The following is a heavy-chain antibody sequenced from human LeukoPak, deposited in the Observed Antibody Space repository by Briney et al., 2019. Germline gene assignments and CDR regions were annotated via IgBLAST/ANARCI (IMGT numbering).Heavy chain of an antibody. Sequence: PGGSLRLSCAASVFTLNSYTMRWVRQAQWKGLEWVSYIVSHGRAIYYADSVKGRFTISRDNAQNSLFLHMNSLRAEDTAVYYCARDQVGEYYFDYWGQGTLVIVSS. V-gene: IGHV3-48*01. CDR2: IVSHGRAI. J-gene: IGHJ4*02. CDR1: VFTLNSYT. D-gene: IGHD3-10*01. CDR3: ARDQVGEYYFDY.